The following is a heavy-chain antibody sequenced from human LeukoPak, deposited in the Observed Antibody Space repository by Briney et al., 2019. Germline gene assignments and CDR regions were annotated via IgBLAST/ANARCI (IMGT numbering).Heavy chain of an antibody. CDR2: IKSDGSST. V-gene: IGHV3-74*01. CDR1: GFTFSNYW. J-gene: IGHJ6*02. Sequence: GGSLRLSCAASGFTFSNYWMHWVRQAPGEALMWVSRIKSDGSSTTYADSVKGRFTISRDNAKNTLCLQMNSLRAEDTAVYYCSRDSLSSCGGDCYSGLDVWGQGTTVTVSS. CDR3: SRDSLSSCGGDCYSGLDV. D-gene: IGHD2-21*02.